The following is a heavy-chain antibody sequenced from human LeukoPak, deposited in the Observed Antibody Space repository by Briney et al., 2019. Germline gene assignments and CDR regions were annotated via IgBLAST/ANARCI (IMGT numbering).Heavy chain of an antibody. J-gene: IGHJ5*02. Sequence: ASVKVSCKASGYTFTSYGISWVRQAPGQGLDWMGWISAYNGNTNYAQKLQGRVTRTTDTSTSTADMELRSLRSDDTAVYYCARRRPKERSGYYKLDPWGQGTLVTVSS. V-gene: IGHV1-18*01. CDR2: ISAYNGNT. CDR3: ARRRPKERSGYYKLDP. D-gene: IGHD3-3*01. CDR1: GYTFTSYG.